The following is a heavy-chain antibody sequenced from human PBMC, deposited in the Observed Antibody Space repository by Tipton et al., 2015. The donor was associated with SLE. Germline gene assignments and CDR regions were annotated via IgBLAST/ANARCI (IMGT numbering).Heavy chain of an antibody. V-gene: IGHV4-31*03. CDR3: ARLQGNYYYFMDV. Sequence: TLSLTCSVSGGSMSSTAVYYWGWVRQHTAKGLEWIGHIDYNGNTYYSPSLKSRLSLSRDTSKNQFSLRLNSVTAADTAVDFCARLQGNYYYFMDVWGVGITVTVSS. CDR1: GGSMSSTAVYY. CDR2: IDYNGNT. J-gene: IGHJ6*03. D-gene: IGHD6-13*01.